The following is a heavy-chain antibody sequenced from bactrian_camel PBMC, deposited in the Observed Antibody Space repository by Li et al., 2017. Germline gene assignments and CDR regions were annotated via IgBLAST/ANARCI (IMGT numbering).Heavy chain of an antibody. D-gene: IGHD5*01. V-gene: IGHV3S61*01. Sequence: HVQLVESGGGSVQAEETLRLSCATYGFTFDETDMGWYRQNPGNECELVSSISDDGTTTYVDSVKGRFTISRDNNNADTVYLQLNSLRPEDSGMYYCAVRYLGCGLGAYQEYEYKFWGQGTQVTVS. CDR3: AVRYLGCGLGAYQEYEYKF. CDR2: ISDDGTT. J-gene: IGHJ4*01. CDR1: GFTFDETD.